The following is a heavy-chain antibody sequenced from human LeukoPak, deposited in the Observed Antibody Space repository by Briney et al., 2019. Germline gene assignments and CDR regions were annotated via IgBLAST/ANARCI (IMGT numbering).Heavy chain of an antibody. Sequence: PGGSLRLSCTASGFRFSDFWMHWVRQAPGKGLVWVSRIRGDWHDTTYADSVKGRFTISRDNAQNTLYLQMNSLRVEDTAVYYCASDRVLGSGSLDNWGQETLVTVSS. J-gene: IGHJ4*02. CDR3: ASDRVLGSGSLDN. V-gene: IGHV3-74*01. D-gene: IGHD3-10*01. CDR1: GFRFSDFW. CDR2: IRGDWHDT.